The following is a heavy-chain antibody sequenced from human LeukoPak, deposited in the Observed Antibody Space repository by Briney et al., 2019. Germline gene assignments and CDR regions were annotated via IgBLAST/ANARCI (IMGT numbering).Heavy chain of an antibody. CDR1: GFTFNNYA. CDR3: AKSRYSSASYYFDY. D-gene: IGHD6-19*01. Sequence: GGSLRLSCTASGFTFNNYAMSWVRQAPGKGLEWVSGISGSGATTSSADSVKGRFTISRDNSKNTVFLQMNSLRAEETAIYYCAKSRYSSASYYFDYWGQGSLVTVSS. CDR2: ISGSGATT. J-gene: IGHJ4*02. V-gene: IGHV3-23*01.